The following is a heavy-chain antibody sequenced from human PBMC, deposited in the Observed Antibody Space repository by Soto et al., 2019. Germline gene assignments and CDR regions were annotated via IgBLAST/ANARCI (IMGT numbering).Heavy chain of an antibody. CDR1: GGSFSGYY. J-gene: IGHJ4*02. V-gene: IGHV4-34*01. CDR3: ARGPDDYGDLTQDY. D-gene: IGHD4-17*01. Sequence: SETLSLTCAVYGGSFSGYYWIWIRQPPGKGLEWIGEINHRGSTNYNPSLKSRVTISVDTSKNQFSLKLSSVTAADTAVYYCARGPDDYGDLTQDYWGQGTLVTVSS. CDR2: INHRGST.